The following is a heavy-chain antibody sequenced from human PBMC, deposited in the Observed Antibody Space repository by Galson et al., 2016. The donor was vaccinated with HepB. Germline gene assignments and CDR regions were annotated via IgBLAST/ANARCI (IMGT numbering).Heavy chain of an antibody. CDR3: ARYEISAFYV. V-gene: IGHV3-48*02. D-gene: IGHD3-3*02. J-gene: IGHJ3*01. CDR1: GFTFSIYS. CDR2: ISSSSIAI. Sequence: SLRLSCAASGFTFSIYSMNWVRQAPGKGLEWVSHISSSSIAISHADSVKGRFTISRDNAKNSLYLQMNTLRDEDTAIYYCARYEISAFYVWGQGTMVTVSS.